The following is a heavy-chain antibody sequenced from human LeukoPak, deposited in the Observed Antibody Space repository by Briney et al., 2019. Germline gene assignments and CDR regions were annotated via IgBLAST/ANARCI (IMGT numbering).Heavy chain of an antibody. CDR1: GYTFTDYY. Sequence: ASVKVSCKPSGYTFTDYYIHWVRQAPGQGLEWMGWINPNSGGTNYAQKFQGRVTMTRDSSISTAYMELSSLRSEDTAVYYCASGAYYDSSGYPRYWGQGTLVTVSS. CDR2: INPNSGGT. J-gene: IGHJ4*02. CDR3: ASGAYYDSSGYPRY. V-gene: IGHV1-2*02. D-gene: IGHD3-22*01.